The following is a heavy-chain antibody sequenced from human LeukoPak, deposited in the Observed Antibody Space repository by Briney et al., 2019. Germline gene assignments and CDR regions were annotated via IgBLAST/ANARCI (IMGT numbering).Heavy chain of an antibody. CDR3: WRRGVRQTGYKRGGNWFGP. CDR2: INHSGST. D-gene: IGHD1-1*01. Sequence: MTSETLSLTCAVYGGSFSGYYWSWIRQPPGKGLEWIGEINHSGSTNYNPSLKSRVTISVDTSKNQFSLKLSSVTGADTAVYYWWRRGVRQTGYKRGGNWFGPWGQGTLVTVSS. V-gene: IGHV4-34*01. J-gene: IGHJ5*02. CDR1: GGSFSGYY.